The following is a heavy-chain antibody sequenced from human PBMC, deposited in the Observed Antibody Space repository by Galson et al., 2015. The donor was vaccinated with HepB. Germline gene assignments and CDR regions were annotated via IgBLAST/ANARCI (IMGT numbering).Heavy chain of an antibody. CDR2: ISAYNGNT. J-gene: IGHJ4*02. CDR1: GYTFTSYG. CDR3: ARDDYFSGSYDLDY. V-gene: IGHV1-18*01. D-gene: IGHD1-26*01. Sequence: SVKVSCKASGYTFTSYGISWVRQAPGQGLEWMGWISAYNGNTNYAQKLQGRVTMTTDTSTSTAYMELRSLRSDDTTVYYCARDDYFSGSYDLDYWGQGTLVTVSS.